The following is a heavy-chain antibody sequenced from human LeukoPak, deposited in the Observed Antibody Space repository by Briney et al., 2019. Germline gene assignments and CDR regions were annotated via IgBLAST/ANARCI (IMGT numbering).Heavy chain of an antibody. CDR2: INNNGGST. D-gene: IGHD4-17*01. J-gene: IGHJ6*02. V-gene: IGHV3-23*01. CDR1: GFTFSSYA. CDR3: TTDFAATEGNYYYGMDV. Sequence: GGSLRLSCAASGFTFSSYAMSWVRQAPGKGLEWVSVINNNGGSTFYADSVKGRFTISRDNSKNTLYLQMNSLKTEDTAVYYCTTDFAATEGNYYYGMDVWGQGTTVTVSS.